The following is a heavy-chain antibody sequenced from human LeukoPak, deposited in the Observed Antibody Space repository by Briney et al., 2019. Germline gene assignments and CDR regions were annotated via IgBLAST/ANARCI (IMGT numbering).Heavy chain of an antibody. J-gene: IGHJ4*02. CDR2: IIPIFGTA. CDR1: GGTFSSYA. V-gene: IGHV1-69*01. CDR3: ARIGAIQQLANHFDY. D-gene: IGHD6-13*01. Sequence: SVKVSCKASGGTFSSYAISWVRQAPGQGLEWMGGIIPIFGTANYAQKFQGRVTITADESTSTAYMELSSLRSQDTAVYYCARIGAIQQLANHFDYWGQGTLVTVS.